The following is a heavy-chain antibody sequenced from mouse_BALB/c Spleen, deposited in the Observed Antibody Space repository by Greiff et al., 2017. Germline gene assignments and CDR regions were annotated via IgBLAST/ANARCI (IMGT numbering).Heavy chain of an antibody. Sequence: VQLQQPGAELVKPGASVKLSCKASGYTFTSYWMHWVKQRPGQGLEWIGEIDPSDSYTNYNQKFKGKATLTVDKSSSTAYMQLSSLTSEDSAVYYCARSITTVVATRYYAMDYWGQGTSVTVSS. J-gene: IGHJ4*01. CDR3: ARSITTVVATRYYAMDY. CDR2: IDPSDSYT. D-gene: IGHD1-1*01. CDR1: GYTFTSYW. V-gene: IGHV1-69*02.